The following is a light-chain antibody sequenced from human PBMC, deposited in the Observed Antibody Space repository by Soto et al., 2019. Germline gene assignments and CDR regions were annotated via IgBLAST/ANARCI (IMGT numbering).Light chain of an antibody. CDR3: QKYNSALVFT. Sequence: DIQMTQSPSSLSASVGDRVTITCRASQGISNYLAWYQQKPGKVPKLLMYAASTLQSGVPSRFSGSGSGTAFTLTISSLQPEDVATYYCQKYNSALVFTFGPGTKVDIK. CDR1: QGISNY. V-gene: IGKV1-27*01. J-gene: IGKJ3*01. CDR2: AAS.